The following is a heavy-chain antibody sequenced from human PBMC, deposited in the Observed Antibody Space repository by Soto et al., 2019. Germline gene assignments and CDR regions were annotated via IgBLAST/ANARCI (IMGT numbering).Heavy chain of an antibody. CDR2: IYYSGST. V-gene: IGHV4-39*01. Sequence: QLQLQESGPGLVKPSETLSLTCTVSGGSISSSSYYWGWIRQPPGKGLEWIGSIYYSGSTYYNPSLKSRVTISVDTSKNQFSLKLSSVTAADTAVYYCARAPMIPSHPFDYWGQGTLVTVSS. CDR1: GGSISSSSYY. J-gene: IGHJ4*02. D-gene: IGHD3-16*01. CDR3: ARAPMIPSHPFDY.